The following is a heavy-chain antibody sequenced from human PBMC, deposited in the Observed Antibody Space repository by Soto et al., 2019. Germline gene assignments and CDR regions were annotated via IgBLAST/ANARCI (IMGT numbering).Heavy chain of an antibody. CDR2: ISYDGTNK. D-gene: IGHD3-3*01. CDR1: GFTFSSYA. CDR3: ARVLVYFDFWSGIDY. J-gene: IGHJ4*02. V-gene: IGHV3-30-3*01. Sequence: PGGSLRLSCVGSGFTFSSYAMHWVRQAPGKGLEWVAVISYDGTNKHYADSVKGRFTISRDNYKTTLYLQMNGLRTEDTAMYYCARVLVYFDFWSGIDYWGQGALVTVSS.